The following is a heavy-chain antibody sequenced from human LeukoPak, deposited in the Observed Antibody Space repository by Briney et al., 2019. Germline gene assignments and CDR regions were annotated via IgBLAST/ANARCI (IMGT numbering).Heavy chain of an antibody. CDR1: GGSFSGYY. Sequence: SETLSLTCAVDGGSFSGYYWSWIRQPPGKGLEWMGEINHSGSTNYNPSLKSRVTISVDTSKNQFSLKLSSVTAADTAVYYCASPKFGGYAFDIWGQGTMVTVSS. V-gene: IGHV4-34*01. J-gene: IGHJ3*02. D-gene: IGHD3-10*01. CDR2: INHSGST. CDR3: ASPKFGGYAFDI.